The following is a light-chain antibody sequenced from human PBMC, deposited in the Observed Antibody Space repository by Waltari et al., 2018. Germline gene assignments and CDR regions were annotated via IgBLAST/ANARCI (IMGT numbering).Light chain of an antibody. CDR2: EVT. J-gene: IGLJ3*02. CDR1: SSDVGGYHH. Sequence: QSALTQPASVSGSPGQSLTISCTGTSSDVGGYHHVSWYQHHPGKAPKLIIFEVTDRPSGVSNRFSGSKSGNTASLTISGLQAEDEADYYCSSYTTSNTWVFGGGTKVTVL. CDR3: SSYTTSNTWV. V-gene: IGLV2-14*01.